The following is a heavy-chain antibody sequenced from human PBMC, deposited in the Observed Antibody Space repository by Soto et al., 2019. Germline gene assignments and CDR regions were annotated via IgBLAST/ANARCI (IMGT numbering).Heavy chain of an antibody. CDR1: GGSISSSSYY. CDR3: ARLGQQLVYYYYYYGMDV. Sequence: SETLSLTCTVSGGSISSSSYYWGWIRQPPGKGLEWIGSIYYSGSTYYSPSLRSRVTISVDTSKNQFSLKLSSVTAADTAVYYCARLGQQLVYYYYYYGMDVWGQGTTVS. CDR2: IYYSGST. D-gene: IGHD6-13*01. V-gene: IGHV4-39*01. J-gene: IGHJ6*02.